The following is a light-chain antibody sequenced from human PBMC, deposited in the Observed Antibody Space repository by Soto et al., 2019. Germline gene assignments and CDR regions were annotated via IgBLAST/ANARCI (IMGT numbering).Light chain of an antibody. CDR3: QQRSNWPPST. CDR2: DAS. Sequence: EIVLTQSPATLSLSPGERATLSCRASQSVSSQLAWYQQKPGQAPRLLIYDASNRATGIPARFSGSGSGTEFTLTISSLEPEDFAVYYCQQRSNWPPSTFGQGTRLEIK. V-gene: IGKV3-11*01. J-gene: IGKJ5*01. CDR1: QSVSSQ.